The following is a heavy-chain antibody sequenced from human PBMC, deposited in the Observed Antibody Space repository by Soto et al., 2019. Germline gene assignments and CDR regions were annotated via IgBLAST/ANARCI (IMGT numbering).Heavy chain of an antibody. D-gene: IGHD3-22*01. CDR1: GFTFSNAW. CDR2: IKSKTDGGTT. J-gene: IGHJ3*02. V-gene: IGHV3-15*07. CDR3: TTDPPLIVVIGSHDAFDI. Sequence: PGGSLRLSCAASGFTFSNAWMNWVRQAPGKGLEWVGRIKSKTDGGTTDYAAPVKGRFTISRDDSKNTLYLQMNSLKTEDTAVYYCTTDPPLIVVIGSHDAFDIWGQGTMVTVSS.